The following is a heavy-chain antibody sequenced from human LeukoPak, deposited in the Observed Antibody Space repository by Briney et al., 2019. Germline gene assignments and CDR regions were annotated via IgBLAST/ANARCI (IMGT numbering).Heavy chain of an antibody. V-gene: IGHV3-53*01. CDR3: ARGPRAPYYGMDV. CDR1: GFTVSSNY. J-gene: IGHJ6*02. CDR2: IYSGGTT. Sequence: GGSLRLSCAASGFTVSSNYMSWVRQAPGKGLEWVSVIYSGGTTYYADSVKGRFTISRDNSKNTLYLQMNSLRAEDTALYYCARGPRAPYYGMDVWGQGTTVTVSS.